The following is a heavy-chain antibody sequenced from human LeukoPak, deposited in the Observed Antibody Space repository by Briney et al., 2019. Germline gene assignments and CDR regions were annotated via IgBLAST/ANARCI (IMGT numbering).Heavy chain of an antibody. CDR3: AREVGYSSSYYGRFDP. D-gene: IGHD1-26*01. CDR2: VNANNGDT. CDR1: GYTFTGYY. J-gene: IGHJ5*02. V-gene: IGHV1-2*06. Sequence: ASVKVSCKASGYTFTGYYIHWVRQAPGQGLEWMGRVNANNGDTKYAQKFPGRVTMTRDTSISTAYMELASLRSDDTAVFYCAREVGYSSSYYGRFDPWGQGTLVIVSS.